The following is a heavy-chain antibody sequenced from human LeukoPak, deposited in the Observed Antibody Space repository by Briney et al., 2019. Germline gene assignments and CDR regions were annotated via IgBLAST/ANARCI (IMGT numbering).Heavy chain of an antibody. J-gene: IGHJ3*02. CDR2: IYHSGST. Sequence: SETLSLTCAVSGGSISSGGYSWSWIRQPSGKGLEWIGYIYHSGSTYYNPSLKSRVTISVDRSKNQFSLKLSSVTAADTAVYYCAREKNDAFDIWGQGTMVTVSS. CDR1: GGSISSGGYS. V-gene: IGHV4-30-2*01. CDR3: AREKNDAFDI.